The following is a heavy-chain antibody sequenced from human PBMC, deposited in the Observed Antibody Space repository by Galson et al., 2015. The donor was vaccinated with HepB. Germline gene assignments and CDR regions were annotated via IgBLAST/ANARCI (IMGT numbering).Heavy chain of an antibody. Sequence: SLRLSCAASGFTFNNYAMSWVRQAPGKGLEWVSGISGSGGFTYYADSVKGRFTVSRDKSKNTLDLQMNSLRAEDTAIYYCATDPHYYGSGGYNWGHGTLVTVSS. J-gene: IGHJ4*01. D-gene: IGHD3-22*01. V-gene: IGHV3-23*01. CDR3: ATDPHYYGSGGYN. CDR1: GFTFNNYA. CDR2: ISGSGGFT.